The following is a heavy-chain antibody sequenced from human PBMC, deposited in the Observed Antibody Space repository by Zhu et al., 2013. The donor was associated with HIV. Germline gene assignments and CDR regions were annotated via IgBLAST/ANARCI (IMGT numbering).Heavy chain of an antibody. CDR2: MNPDSGNS. CDR3: ASAGRPEILNY. D-gene: IGHD6-6*01. J-gene: IGHJ4*02. Sequence: QVQLVQSGAEVKKPGASVKVSCKASGYIFTSFDINWVRQATGQGLEWMGWMNPDSGNSGYAHKFQGRITMTRNTSISTAYMELSSLRSDDTAVYYCASAGRPEILNYWGQGTLVTVS. CDR1: GYIFTSFD. V-gene: IGHV1-8*01.